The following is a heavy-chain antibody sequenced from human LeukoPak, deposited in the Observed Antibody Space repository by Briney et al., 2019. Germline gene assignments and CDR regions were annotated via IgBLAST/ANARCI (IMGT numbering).Heavy chain of an antibody. CDR2: INHSGST. Sequence: SETLSLTCAVYGGSFSGYYWSWIRQPPGKGLEWIGEINHSGSTNYNPSLKSRVTISVDTSKNQFSLRLSSVTAADTAVYYCARRYHYDTSGYYYYFDYWGQGTLVTVSS. CDR1: GGSFSGYY. J-gene: IGHJ4*02. CDR3: ARRYHYDTSGYYYYFDY. D-gene: IGHD3-22*01. V-gene: IGHV4-34*01.